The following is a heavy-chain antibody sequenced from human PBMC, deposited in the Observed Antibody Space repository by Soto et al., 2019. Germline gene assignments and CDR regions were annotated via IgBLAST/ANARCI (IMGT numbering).Heavy chain of an antibody. CDR2: FDPEDGET. CDR3: AAGGTRWLHSPFDY. J-gene: IGHJ4*02. Sequence: QVQLVQSGAEVKKPGASGKVSCKVSGHTLTELSMHWVRLAPGKGLEWMGGFDPEDGETISAQKFQGRVTMTEDTSTDSTYLELSSLRSEDTAVYYCAAGGTRWLHSPFDYWGQGTLVTISS. D-gene: IGHD1-1*01. V-gene: IGHV1-24*01. CDR1: GHTLTELS.